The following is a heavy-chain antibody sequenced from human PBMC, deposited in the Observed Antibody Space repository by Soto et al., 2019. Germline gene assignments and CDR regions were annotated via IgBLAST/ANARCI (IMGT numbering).Heavy chain of an antibody. CDR1: GDSINPYY. D-gene: IGHD2-15*01. V-gene: IGHV4-59*01. Sequence: SETLSLTCTVSGDSINPYYWSWIRQPPGKGLEWIGYVYYNGDTNSNPSLKSRVSISVETSKNQFSLRLSSVTTADTAIYYCVRYYCAGGTCYHFEHWSQGTLVTVSS. CDR3: VRYYCAGGTCYHFEH. J-gene: IGHJ4*02. CDR2: VYYNGDT.